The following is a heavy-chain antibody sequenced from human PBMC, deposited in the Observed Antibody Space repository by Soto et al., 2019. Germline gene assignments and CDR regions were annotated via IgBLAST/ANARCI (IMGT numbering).Heavy chain of an antibody. J-gene: IGHJ6*02. Sequence: QVHLVPSGAEVKKPGSSVKVSCRASGGTFNTYGFNWVRQAPGQGLEWMGGIIPLFGTTTYAQNFQGRVTITADASMDTAYMELSSLRSEDTAVSFCATTYYSERRDVYNERPYRYNAMDVWGQGTTVTVSS. CDR1: GGTFNTYG. CDR3: ATTYYSERRDVYNERPYRYNAMDV. V-gene: IGHV1-69*01. D-gene: IGHD1-26*01. CDR2: IIPLFGTT.